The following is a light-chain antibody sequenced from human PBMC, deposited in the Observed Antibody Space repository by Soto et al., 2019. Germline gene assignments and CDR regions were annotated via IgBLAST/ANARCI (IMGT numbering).Light chain of an antibody. CDR1: PSVTNY. Sequence: EIVLTQSPATLSLSPGERATLSCRASPSVTNYLAWYQQKPGQPPRLLIYGAFNGAAGIPARFSGSGSGTDFTLTISSLEPEDSAVYYCHQYGTSPPVTFGQGTRLEIK. V-gene: IGKV3-20*01. CDR2: GAF. CDR3: HQYGTSPPVT. J-gene: IGKJ5*01.